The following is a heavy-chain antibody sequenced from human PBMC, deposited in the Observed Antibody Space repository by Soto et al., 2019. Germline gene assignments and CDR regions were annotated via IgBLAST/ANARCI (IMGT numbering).Heavy chain of an antibody. CDR3: ARDGNPYNWNDDPPFLGY. D-gene: IGHD1-1*01. CDR1: GFTFSSYS. Sequence: GGSLRLSCAASGFTFSSYSMNWVRQAPGKGLEWVSYISSSSSTIYYADSVKGRFTISRDNAKNSLYLQMNSLRAEDTAVYYCARDGNPYNWNDDPPFLGYWGQGTLVTVSS. V-gene: IGHV3-48*01. CDR2: ISSSSSTI. J-gene: IGHJ4*02.